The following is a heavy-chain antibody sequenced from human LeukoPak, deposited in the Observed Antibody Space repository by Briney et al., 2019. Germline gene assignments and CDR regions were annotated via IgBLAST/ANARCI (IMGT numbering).Heavy chain of an antibody. D-gene: IGHD6-19*01. CDR1: GFTVNNNY. CDR2: IYSDGST. CDR3: ARGASLYSSGWYYAY. V-gene: IGHV3-66*02. Sequence: GGSLRLSCAASGFTVNNNYMSWVRQAPGKGLEWGSVIYSDGSTYYANSVKGRFTISRDNSKNTLYLQMNSLEAEDTAVYYCARGASLYSSGWYYAYWGQGTLVTVSS. J-gene: IGHJ4*02.